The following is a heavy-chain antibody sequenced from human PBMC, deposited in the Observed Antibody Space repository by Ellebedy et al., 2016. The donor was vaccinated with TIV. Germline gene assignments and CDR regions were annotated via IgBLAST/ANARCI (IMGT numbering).Heavy chain of an antibody. CDR2: IYPGDSDI. J-gene: IGHJ4*02. D-gene: IGHD5-18*01. CDR3: ARLPSGNSYGYSFAY. CDR1: GYSFTSHW. Sequence: GESLKISCKGSGYSFTSHWIGWVRQRPGKGLEWMGIIYPGDSDIRYSPSFEGQVTISADKSINTAYLQWSSLKASDTAMYYCARLPSGNSYGYSFAYWGQGTLVTVSS. V-gene: IGHV5-51*01.